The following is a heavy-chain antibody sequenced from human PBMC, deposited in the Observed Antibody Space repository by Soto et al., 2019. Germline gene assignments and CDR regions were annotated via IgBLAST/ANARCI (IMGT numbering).Heavy chain of an antibody. J-gene: IGHJ5*02. V-gene: IGHV3-23*01. D-gene: IGHD1-26*01. CDR2: ISGSGGST. CDR3: AKGGRVGPSGGSYYGRFDP. CDR1: GFTFSSYA. Sequence: GGSLRLSCAASGFTFSSYAMSWVRQAPGKGLEWVSAISGSGGSTYYADSVKGRFTISRDNSKNTLYLQMNSLRAEDTAVYYCAKGGRVGPSGGSYYGRFDPWGQGNLVTVSS.